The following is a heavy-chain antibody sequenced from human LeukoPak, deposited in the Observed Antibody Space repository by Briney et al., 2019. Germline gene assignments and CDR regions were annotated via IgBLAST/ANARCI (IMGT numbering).Heavy chain of an antibody. CDR2: ISAYNGNT. J-gene: IGHJ4*02. V-gene: IGHV1-18*01. D-gene: IGHD6-19*01. Sequence: ASVKVSCKASGYTFTSYGISWVRQASGQGLEWMGWISAYNGNTNYAQKLQGRVTMTTDTSTSTAYMELRSLRSDDTAVYYCARDQNIAVAGDARDYWGQGTLVTVSS. CDR1: GYTFTSYG. CDR3: ARDQNIAVAGDARDY.